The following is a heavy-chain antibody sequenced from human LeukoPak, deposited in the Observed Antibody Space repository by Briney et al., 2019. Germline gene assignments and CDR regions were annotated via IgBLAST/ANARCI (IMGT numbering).Heavy chain of an antibody. D-gene: IGHD3-10*01. CDR2: INPSGGST. CDR1: GYTFTSYY. Sequence: LRASVKVSCKASGYTFTSYYMHWVRRAPGQGLEWMGIINPSGGSTSYAQKFQGRVTMTRDTSTSTVYMELSSLRSEDTAVYYCARDSPLLWFGELLGYYFDYWGQGTLVTVSS. CDR3: ARDSPLLWFGELLGYYFDY. V-gene: IGHV1-46*03. J-gene: IGHJ4*02.